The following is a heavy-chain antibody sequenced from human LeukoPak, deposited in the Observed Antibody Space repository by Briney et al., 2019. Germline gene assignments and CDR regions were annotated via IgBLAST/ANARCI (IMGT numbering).Heavy chain of an antibody. Sequence: SETPSLTCTVSGGSISSYYWSWIRQPAGKGLEWIGRIYTSGSTNYNPSLKSRVTMSVDTSKNQFSLKLSSVTAADTAVYYCARVVYYDSSGYYAPRFDYWGQGTLVTVSS. CDR2: IYTSGST. CDR3: ARVVYYDSSGYYAPRFDY. J-gene: IGHJ4*02. V-gene: IGHV4-4*07. D-gene: IGHD3-22*01. CDR1: GGSISSYY.